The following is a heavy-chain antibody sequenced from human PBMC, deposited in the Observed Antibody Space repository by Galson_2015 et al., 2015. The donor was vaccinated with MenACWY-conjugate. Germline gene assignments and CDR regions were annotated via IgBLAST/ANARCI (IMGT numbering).Heavy chain of an antibody. D-gene: IGHD3-10*02. CDR2: MSHGGGFK. J-gene: IGHJ4*02. CDR1: GFTFSSYD. Sequence: SLRLSCAASGFTFSSYDIHWVRQAPGKGLEWVAVMSHGGGFKFYADSVEGRFAISRDSSRNTLYLQMNGLSAEDTAVYYCARYNYVYYFDYWGQGTLVTVSS. CDR3: ARYNYVYYFDY. V-gene: IGHV3-30*03.